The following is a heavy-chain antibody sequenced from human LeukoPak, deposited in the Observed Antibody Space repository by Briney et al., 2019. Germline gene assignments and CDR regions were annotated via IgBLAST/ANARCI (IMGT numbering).Heavy chain of an antibody. CDR1: GFTFSTYA. J-gene: IGHJ4*02. Sequence: SGGSLRLSCAASGFTFSTYAMNWVRQAPGKGLEWVSYISFDSLNIYYADSMKGRFTISRNNAKNSLYLQMNSLRAEDTAVYYCVPQGSYGANPLDYWGQGTPVTVSS. D-gene: IGHD4-23*01. CDR2: ISFDSLNI. V-gene: IGHV3-48*01. CDR3: VPQGSYGANPLDY.